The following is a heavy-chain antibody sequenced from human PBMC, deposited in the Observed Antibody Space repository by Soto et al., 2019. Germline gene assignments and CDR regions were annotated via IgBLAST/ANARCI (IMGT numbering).Heavy chain of an antibody. CDR2: IRGSGGAT. Sequence: GGSLRLSCAGSGFTFNNYPMSWVRQAPGKGLEWVSAIRGSGGATYYADSVKGRFTISRDNSKNTLFLQMISLRAEDTAVYYCATTGGRDFDSWGQGVLVTVSS. CDR1: GFTFNNYP. V-gene: IGHV3-23*01. D-gene: IGHD7-27*01. CDR3: ATTGGRDFDS. J-gene: IGHJ5*01.